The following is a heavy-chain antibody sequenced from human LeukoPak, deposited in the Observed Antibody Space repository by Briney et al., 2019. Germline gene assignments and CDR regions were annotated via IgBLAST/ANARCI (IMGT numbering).Heavy chain of an antibody. CDR3: ARDLTTVTSTAGDY. Sequence: SGTLSLTCTVSGGSISSYYWSWIRQPPGKGLEWIGYIYYSGSTNYNPSLKSRVAISVDTSKNQFSLKLSSVTAADTAVYYCARDLTTVTSTAGDYWGQGTLVTVSS. CDR1: GGSISSYY. CDR2: IYYSGST. J-gene: IGHJ4*02. D-gene: IGHD4-17*01. V-gene: IGHV4-59*01.